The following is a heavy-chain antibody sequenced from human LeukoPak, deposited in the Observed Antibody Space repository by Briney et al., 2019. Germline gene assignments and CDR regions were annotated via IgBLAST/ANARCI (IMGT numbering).Heavy chain of an antibody. Sequence: ASVKVSCKASGGTFSSYAISWVRQAPGQGLEWMGGIIPIFGTANYAQKFQGRVTITADESTSTAYMELSSLRSEDTAVHYCARLGYYGSGSYRPTYFDYWGQGTLVTVSS. D-gene: IGHD3-10*01. CDR3: ARLGYYGSGSYRPTYFDY. CDR2: IIPIFGTA. J-gene: IGHJ4*02. CDR1: GGTFSSYA. V-gene: IGHV1-69*13.